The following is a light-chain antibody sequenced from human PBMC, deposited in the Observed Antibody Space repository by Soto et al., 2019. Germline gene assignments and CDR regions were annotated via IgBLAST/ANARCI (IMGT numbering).Light chain of an antibody. J-gene: IGLJ3*02. CDR3: SSYTTSPSPQWV. CDR2: EVR. CDR1: SSDIGAYKY. V-gene: IGLV2-14*01. Sequence: QSALTQPASVSGSPGQSITISCTGTSSDIGAYKYVSWYQQYPGKAPKLIIYEVRNRPSGVSYRFSASKSGNTASLTISGLQAEDEAHYYCSSYTTSPSPQWVFAGGTKLTVL.